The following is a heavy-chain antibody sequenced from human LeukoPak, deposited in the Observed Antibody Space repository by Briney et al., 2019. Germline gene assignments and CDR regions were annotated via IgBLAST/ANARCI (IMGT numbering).Heavy chain of an antibody. CDR3: GRGGIYSSTDY. V-gene: IGHV4-39*07. J-gene: IGHJ4*02. Sequence: SSETLSLTCIVSGASISSSISYWGWIRQPPGKGLEWIGSIYYSGNTYYSPSLKSRVTISVDTSKNQFSLRLSSVTAADTAVYYCGRGGIYSSTDYWGQGTLVTVSS. CDR2: IYYSGNT. D-gene: IGHD1-26*01. CDR1: GASISSSISY.